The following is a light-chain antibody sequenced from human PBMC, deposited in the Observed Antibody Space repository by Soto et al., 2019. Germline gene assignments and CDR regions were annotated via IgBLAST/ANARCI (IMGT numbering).Light chain of an antibody. CDR2: DNN. CDR3: GTWDSSLSAGV. Sequence: QSVLTQPPSVSAAPGQRVTISCSGRSSNIGNNYVSWYQQLPGTAPKLLIYDNNNRPSGITDRFSGSKSGTSATLDITGLQTGDEADYYCGTWDSSLSAGVFGGGTKVTVL. CDR1: SSNIGNNY. J-gene: IGLJ3*02. V-gene: IGLV1-51*01.